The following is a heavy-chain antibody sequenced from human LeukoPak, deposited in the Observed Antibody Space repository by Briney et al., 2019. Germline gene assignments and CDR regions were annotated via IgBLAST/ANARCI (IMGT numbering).Heavy chain of an antibody. J-gene: IGHJ4*02. CDR1: GFTVSSNY. CDR2: IYSGGST. V-gene: IGHV3-53*01. CDR3: ARDLPFDY. Sequence: GGSLRLSCAASGFTVSSNYMSWVRRAPGKGLEWVSVIYSGGSTYYADSVKGRFTISRDNSKNTLYLQMNSLRAEDTAVYCCARDLPFDYWGQGTLVTVSS.